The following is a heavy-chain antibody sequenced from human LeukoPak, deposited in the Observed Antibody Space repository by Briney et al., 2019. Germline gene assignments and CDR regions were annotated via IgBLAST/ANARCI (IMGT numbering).Heavy chain of an antibody. D-gene: IGHD3-22*01. CDR1: GGTFSSYA. CDR3: ATEVQYYYDSSGYYHPFDY. V-gene: IGHV1-69*04. J-gene: IGHJ4*02. CDR2: IIPILGKA. Sequence: GALVKVSCKASGGTFSSYAISWVRQAPGQGLEWMGRIIPILGKANYAQKFQGRVTITADKSTSTAYMELSSLRSEDTAVYYCATEVQYYYDSSGYYHPFDYWGQGTLVTVSS.